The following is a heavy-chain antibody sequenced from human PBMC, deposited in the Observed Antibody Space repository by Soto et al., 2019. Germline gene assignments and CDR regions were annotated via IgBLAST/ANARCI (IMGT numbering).Heavy chain of an antibody. V-gene: IGHV4-59*01. J-gene: IGHJ6*02. D-gene: IGHD2-21*01. CDR1: GDSISTYY. CDR2: IYYSGST. Sequence: QVQLQESGPGLVKPSETLSLTCTVSGDSISTYYWSWIRQPPGKGLEWIGYIYYSGSTNYNPSLKRRVTISVDTSKHQFSRELSSVTAADRAVYYCARFRWGWPCGMDVWGQGPTVTVFS. CDR3: ARFRWGWPCGMDV.